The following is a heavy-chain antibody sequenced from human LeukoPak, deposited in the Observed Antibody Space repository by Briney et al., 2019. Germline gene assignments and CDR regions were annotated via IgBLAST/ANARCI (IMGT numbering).Heavy chain of an antibody. V-gene: IGHV4-34*01. D-gene: IGHD2-15*01. CDR3: ARGGLVDPSASFDY. J-gene: IGHJ4*02. CDR2: INHSGST. CDR1: GGSISSYY. Sequence: SETLSLTCTVSGGSISSYYWSWIRQPPGKGLEWIGEINHSGSTNYNPSLKSRVTISVDTSKDQFSLKLSSVTAADTAVYYCARGGLVDPSASFDYWGQGTLVTVSS.